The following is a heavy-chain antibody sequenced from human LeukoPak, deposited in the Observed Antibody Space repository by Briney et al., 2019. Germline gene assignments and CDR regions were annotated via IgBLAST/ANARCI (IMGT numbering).Heavy chain of an antibody. J-gene: IGHJ4*02. CDR3: ARDTTAGRGYFDY. Sequence: GGSLRLSCAASGFTFSTYWMSWVRQAPGKGLEWVANIKEDGSEKYYVDSVKGRFTISRDNAKSSLYLQMNSLRAEDTAVYYCARDTTAGRGYFDYWGQGTLVTVSS. CDR1: GFTFSTYW. V-gene: IGHV3-7*04. D-gene: IGHD6-13*01. CDR2: IKEDGSEK.